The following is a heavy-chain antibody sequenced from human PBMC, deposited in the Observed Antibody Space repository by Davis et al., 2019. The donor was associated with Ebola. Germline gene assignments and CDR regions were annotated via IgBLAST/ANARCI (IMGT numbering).Heavy chain of an antibody. CDR2: ISSDGGIT. CDR3: ARGSRNMDV. Sequence: PGGSLRLSCAASGFTFSRYWMHWVRHAPGKGLVYVSRISSDGGITSYADSVKGRFTISRDNSKNTLLLQMNSLRAEDTAVYYCARGSRNMDVWGQGTTVTVSS. CDR1: GFTFSRYW. V-gene: IGHV3-74*01. J-gene: IGHJ6*02.